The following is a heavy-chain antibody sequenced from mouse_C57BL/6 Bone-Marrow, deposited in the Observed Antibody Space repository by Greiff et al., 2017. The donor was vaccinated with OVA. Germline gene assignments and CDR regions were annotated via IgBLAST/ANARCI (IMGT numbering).Heavy chain of an antibody. D-gene: IGHD1-1*01. Sequence: EVQVVESGGDLVKPGGSLKLSCAASGFTFSSYGMSWVRQTPDKRLEWVATISSGGSYTYYPDSVKGRFTISRDNAKNTLYLQMSSLKSEDTAMYYCARRIYYYGSSYDWYFDVWGTGTTVTVSS. CDR3: ARRIYYYGSSYDWYFDV. J-gene: IGHJ1*03. CDR1: GFTFSSYG. V-gene: IGHV5-6*01. CDR2: ISSGGSYT.